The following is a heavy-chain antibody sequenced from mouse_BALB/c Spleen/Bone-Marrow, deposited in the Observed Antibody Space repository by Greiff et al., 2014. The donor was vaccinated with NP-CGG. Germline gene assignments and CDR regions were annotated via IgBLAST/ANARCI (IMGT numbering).Heavy chain of an antibody. V-gene: IGHV1-9*01. J-gene: IGHJ1*01. CDR2: ILPGSGST. Sequence: VQLQQSGAELMKPGASVKVSCKATGYTFSSYWIEWVKQRPGHGLEWIGEILPGSGSTNYNEKFKGKATFTADTSSNTAYMQLSSLTSEDSAVYYCARENGPWYSEVWRAGNTAPVPS. D-gene: IGHD1-1*01. CDR1: GYTFSSYW. CDR3: ARENGPWYSEV.